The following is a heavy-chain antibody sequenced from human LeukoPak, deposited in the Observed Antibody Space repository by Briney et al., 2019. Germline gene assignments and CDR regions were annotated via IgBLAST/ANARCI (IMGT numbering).Heavy chain of an antibody. V-gene: IGHV3-23*01. J-gene: IGHJ2*01. D-gene: IGHD6-13*01. CDR3: AKQGAVAAPLYWYFDL. CDR1: GFTFSSYA. CDR2: ISGSGGST. Sequence: GGSLRLSCAASGFTFSSYAMSWVRQAPGEGLEWVSAISGSGGSTYYADSVKGRFTVSRDNSKNTVYLQMNSLRAEDTAVYYCAKQGAVAAPLYWYFDLWGRGTLVTVSS.